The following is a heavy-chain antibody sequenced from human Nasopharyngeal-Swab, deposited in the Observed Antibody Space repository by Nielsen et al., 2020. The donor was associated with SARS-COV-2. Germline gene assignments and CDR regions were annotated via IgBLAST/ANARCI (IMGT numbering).Heavy chain of an antibody. CDR2: FDPEDGET. J-gene: IGHJ6*03. V-gene: IGHV1-24*01. Sequence: WVRQAPGQGLEWMGGFDPEDGETIYAQKFQGRVTMTEDTSTDTAYMELSSLRSEDTAVHYCATTGYHHYYYYMDVWGKGTTVTVSS. D-gene: IGHD5-12*01. CDR3: ATTGYHHYYYYMDV.